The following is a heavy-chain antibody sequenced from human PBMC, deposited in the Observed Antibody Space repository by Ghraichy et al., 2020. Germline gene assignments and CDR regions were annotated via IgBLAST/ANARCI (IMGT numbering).Heavy chain of an antibody. CDR1: GGSVSSGSYY. D-gene: IGHD1-26*01. J-gene: IGHJ6*03. CDR3: ASGSYWGYYYYMDV. Sequence: SETLSLTCTVSGGSVSSGSYYWSWIRQPPGKGLEWIGYIYYSGSTNYNPSLKSRVTISVDTSKNQFSLKLSSVTAADTAVYYCASGSYWGYYYYMDVWGKGTTVTVSS. V-gene: IGHV4-61*01. CDR2: IYYSGST.